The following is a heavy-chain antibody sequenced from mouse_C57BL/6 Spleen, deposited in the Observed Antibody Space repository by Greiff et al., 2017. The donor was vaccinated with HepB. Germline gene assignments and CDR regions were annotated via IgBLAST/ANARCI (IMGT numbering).Heavy chain of an antibody. CDR3: ASPMTTVVEPWFAY. J-gene: IGHJ3*01. V-gene: IGHV1-82*01. CDR2: IYPGDGDT. D-gene: IGHD1-1*01. CDR1: GYAFSSSW. Sequence: QVQLQQSGPELVKPGASVKISCKASGYAFSSSWMNWVKQRPGKGLEWIGRIYPGDGDTNYNGKFKGKATLTADKSSSTAYMQLSSLTSEDSAVYFCASPMTTVVEPWFAYWGQGTLVTVSA.